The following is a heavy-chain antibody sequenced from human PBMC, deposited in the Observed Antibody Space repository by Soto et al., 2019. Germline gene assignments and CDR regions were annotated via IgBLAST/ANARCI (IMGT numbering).Heavy chain of an antibody. CDR3: ARGPAWRYDSSGLYYFDY. CDR2: IYHSGST. J-gene: IGHJ4*02. V-gene: IGHV4-30-2*01. D-gene: IGHD3-22*01. Sequence: SETLSLTCAVSGGSISSGGYSWSWIRQPPGKGLEWIGYIYHSGSTYYNPSLKSRVTISVDRSKNQFSLKLSSVTAADTAVYYCARGPAWRYDSSGLYYFDYWGQGTLVTVSS. CDR1: GGSISSGGYS.